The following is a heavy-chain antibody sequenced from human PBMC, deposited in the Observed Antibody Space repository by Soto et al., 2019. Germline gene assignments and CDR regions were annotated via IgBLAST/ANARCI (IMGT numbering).Heavy chain of an antibody. CDR3: ARGSSPANYYDSSGSLGY. J-gene: IGHJ4*02. V-gene: IGHV1-69*13. Sequence: GASVKVSCKASGGTFSSYAISWVRQAPGQGLEWMGGIIPIFGTANYAQKFQGRVTITADESTSTAYMELSSLRSEDTAVYYCARGSSPANYYDSSGSLGYWGQGTLVTVSS. CDR1: GGTFSSYA. D-gene: IGHD3-22*01. CDR2: IIPIFGTA.